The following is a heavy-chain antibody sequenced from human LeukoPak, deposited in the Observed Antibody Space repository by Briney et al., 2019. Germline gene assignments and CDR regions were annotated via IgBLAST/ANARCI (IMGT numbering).Heavy chain of an antibody. V-gene: IGHV4-30-2*01. CDR3: ARGGMTTVTKLDY. CDR2: INHSGST. J-gene: IGHJ4*02. D-gene: IGHD4-17*01. CDR1: GGSISSGGYY. Sequence: SQTLSLTCTVSGGSISSGGYYWSWIRQPPGKGLEWIGEINHSGSTNYNPSLKSRVTISVDTSKNQFSLKLSSVTAADTAVYYCARGGMTTVTKLDYWGQGTLVTVSS.